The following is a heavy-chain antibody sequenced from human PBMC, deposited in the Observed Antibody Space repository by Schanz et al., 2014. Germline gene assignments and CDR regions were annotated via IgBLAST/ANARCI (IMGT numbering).Heavy chain of an antibody. J-gene: IGHJ3*02. CDR2: FIPILDVG. D-gene: IGHD5-18*01. CDR3: TRGGYSYALSAFDI. V-gene: IGHV1-69*04. Sequence: QVQLVQSGAEVKKPGASVKVSCKASRSTFSSYTISWVRQARGQGLEWVGRFIPILDVGNYAQQFQGRVTMTRDTSTSTVYMELSSLRSEDTAVYYCTRGGYSYALSAFDIWGQGTMVTVSS. CDR1: RSTFSSYT.